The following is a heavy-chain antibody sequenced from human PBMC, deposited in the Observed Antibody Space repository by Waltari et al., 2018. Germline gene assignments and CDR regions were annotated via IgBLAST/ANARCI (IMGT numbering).Heavy chain of an antibody. CDR3: ARGAAAGSGPLIDY. V-gene: IGHV4-38-2*01. D-gene: IGHD6-13*01. CDR1: GYSIRSGYY. CDR2: VYYSGNT. J-gene: IGHJ4*02. Sequence: QVQLQESGPGLLNPSETLSLTCAVSGYSIRSGYYWGWVRQPPGKGLEWIGSVYYSGNTYYNPSLKSRLSISADTSNNQLSLKLSSVTAADTAVYYCARGAAAGSGPLIDYWGQGILVTVSS.